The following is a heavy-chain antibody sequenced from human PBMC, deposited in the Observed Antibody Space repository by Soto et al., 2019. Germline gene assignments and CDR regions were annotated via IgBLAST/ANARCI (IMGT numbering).Heavy chain of an antibody. D-gene: IGHD6-13*01. Sequence: GSLRLSCAASGFTFSSYAMSWVRQAPGKGLEWVSAISGSGGSTYYADSVKGRFTISRDNSKNTLYLQMNSLRAEDTAVYYCAKEYSSSWYGNQYFQHWGQGTLVTVSS. CDR2: ISGSGGST. V-gene: IGHV3-23*01. CDR1: GFTFSSYA. CDR3: AKEYSSSWYGNQYFQH. J-gene: IGHJ1*01.